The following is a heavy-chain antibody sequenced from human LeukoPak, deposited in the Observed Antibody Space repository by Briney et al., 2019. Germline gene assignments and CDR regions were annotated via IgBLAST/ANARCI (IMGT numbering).Heavy chain of an antibody. CDR1: GGTFSSYA. D-gene: IGHD2-15*01. CDR2: IIPILGIA. J-gene: IGHJ4*02. Sequence: ASVNVSCKSSGGTFSSYAISWVRQAPGQGLAWMGRIIPILGIANYAQKFQGRVTITADKSTSTAYMELSSLRSEDTAVYYCASQAVVAATDDYWGQGTLVTVSS. CDR3: ASQAVVAATDDY. V-gene: IGHV1-69*04.